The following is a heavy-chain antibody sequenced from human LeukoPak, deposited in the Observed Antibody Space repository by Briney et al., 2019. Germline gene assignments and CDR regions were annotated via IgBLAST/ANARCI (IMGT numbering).Heavy chain of an antibody. D-gene: IGHD3-16*01. CDR3: AKGGSRFDY. V-gene: IGHV3-33*06. Sequence: PGGSLRLSCAAPGFTFSSYGMHWVRQAPGKGLEWVAVIWYDGSNKYYADSVKGRFTISRDNSKNTLYLQMNSLRAEDTAVYYCAKGGSRFDYWGQGTLVTVSS. CDR1: GFTFSSYG. J-gene: IGHJ4*02. CDR2: IWYDGSNK.